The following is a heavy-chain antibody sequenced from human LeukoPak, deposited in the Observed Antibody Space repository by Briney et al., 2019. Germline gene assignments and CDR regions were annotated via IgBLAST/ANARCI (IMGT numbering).Heavy chain of an antibody. CDR3: ARDQEYSGSYYRYFDF. V-gene: IGHV4-59*01. D-gene: IGHD1-26*01. Sequence: TSETLSLTCTVSGGSITGYHWSWIRQPPGKGLEWIGYIYSRGLTRGSTNYNPSLKSRVTISVDTSKNQFSLKLSSVTAADTAVYYCARDQEYSGSYYRYFDFWGQGALVTVSS. CDR1: GGSITGYH. J-gene: IGHJ4*02. CDR2: IYSRGLTRGST.